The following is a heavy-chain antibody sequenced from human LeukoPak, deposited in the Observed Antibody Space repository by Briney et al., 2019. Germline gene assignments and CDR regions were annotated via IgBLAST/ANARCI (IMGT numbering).Heavy chain of an antibody. Sequence: EGSLRLSCAASGFTFSSYAMSWVRQAPGKGLEWVSAISGSGGSTYYADSVKGRFTISRDNSKNTLYLQMNSLRAEDTAVYYCAKAGYCSSTSCPPGDYYYYYGMDVWGKGTTVTVSS. CDR2: ISGSGGST. D-gene: IGHD2-2*01. J-gene: IGHJ6*04. V-gene: IGHV3-23*01. CDR1: GFTFSSYA. CDR3: AKAGYCSSTSCPPGDYYYYYGMDV.